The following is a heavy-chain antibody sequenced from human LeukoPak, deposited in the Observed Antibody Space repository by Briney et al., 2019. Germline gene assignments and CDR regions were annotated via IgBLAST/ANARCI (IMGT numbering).Heavy chain of an antibody. CDR2: IRYDGSNT. CDR1: GFTFSSYG. J-gene: IGHJ4*02. D-gene: IGHD5-18*01. V-gene: IGHV3-30*02. Sequence: GGSLRLSCAASGFTFSSYGMHWLRQAPGKGLEWVAFIRYDGSNTYYAASVKGRFTISRDNSKNTLYLQMNSLRAEDTAVYYCAKLVDTAVGTTEDYWGQGTLVTVSS. CDR3: AKLVDTAVGTTEDY.